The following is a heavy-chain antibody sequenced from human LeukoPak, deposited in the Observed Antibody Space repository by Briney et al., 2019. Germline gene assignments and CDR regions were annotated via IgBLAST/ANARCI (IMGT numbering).Heavy chain of an antibody. CDR2: IFYSGST. D-gene: IGHD2-2*02. CDR3: ARFLGYCSSTSCYSPYYYYMDV. J-gene: IGHJ6*03. CDR1: GGSINNYY. V-gene: IGHV4-59*01. Sequence: SETLSLTCTVSGGSINNYYWSWIRQPPGKGLEWIGYIFYSGSTNYNPSLKSRVTISVDTSKNQFSLKLSSVTAADTAVYYCARFLGYCSSTSCYSPYYYYMDVWGKGTTVTVSS.